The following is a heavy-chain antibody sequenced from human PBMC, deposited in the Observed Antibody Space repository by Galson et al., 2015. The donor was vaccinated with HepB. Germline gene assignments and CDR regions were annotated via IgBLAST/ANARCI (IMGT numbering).Heavy chain of an antibody. Sequence: CAISGDSVSSNSAAWNWIRQSPSRGLEWLGRTYYRSKWYNDYAVTVKSRITINPDTSKNQFSLQLNSVTPEDTAVYYCARGVHYDFWSGYPYYYYMDVRGQGTMVTVSS. D-gene: IGHD3-3*01. V-gene: IGHV6-1*01. CDR3: ARGVHYDFWSGYPYYYYMDV. J-gene: IGHJ6*03. CDR1: GDSVSSNSAA. CDR2: TYYRSKWYN.